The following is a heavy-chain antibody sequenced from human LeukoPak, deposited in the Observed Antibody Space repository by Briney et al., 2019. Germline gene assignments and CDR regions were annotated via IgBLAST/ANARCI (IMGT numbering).Heavy chain of an antibody. Sequence: GASVKVSCKASGYTFTSYYMHWVRQAPGQGLEWMGIINPSGGSTSYAQKFQGRVTMTRDTSTSTVYMELSSLRSEDTAVYYCARAASPYCSSTSCYIFYYYYYYMDVWGKGTTVTVSS. V-gene: IGHV1-46*01. CDR2: INPSGGST. CDR1: GYTFTSYY. CDR3: ARAASPYCSSTSCYIFYYYYYYMDV. J-gene: IGHJ6*03. D-gene: IGHD2-2*02.